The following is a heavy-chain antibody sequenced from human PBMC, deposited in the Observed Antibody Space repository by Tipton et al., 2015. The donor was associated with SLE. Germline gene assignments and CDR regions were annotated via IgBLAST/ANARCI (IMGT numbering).Heavy chain of an antibody. CDR3: ARASGSYYGMDV. Sequence: QLVQSGAEVKKPGASVKVSCKASGYTFTSYGISWVRQAPGQGLEWMGRLNPSGGTTSYAQKFQGRVTMTRDTSTSTVYMELSSLRSEDTAVFYCARASGSYYGMDVWGQGTAVTVSS. V-gene: IGHV1-46*03. CDR2: LNPSGGTT. D-gene: IGHD7-27*01. J-gene: IGHJ6*02. CDR1: GYTFTSYG.